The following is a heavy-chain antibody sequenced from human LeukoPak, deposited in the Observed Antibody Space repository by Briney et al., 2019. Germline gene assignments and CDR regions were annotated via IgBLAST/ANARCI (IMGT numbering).Heavy chain of an antibody. CDR1: GFTFDDYA. Sequence: GGSLRLSCAASGFTFDDYAMHWVRQAPGKGLEWVSGISWNSGSIGYADSVKGRFTISRDNAKNSLYLQMNSLRAEDTALYYCAKVQDSSSWYPLYYYYGMDVWGQGTSVTVSS. J-gene: IGHJ6*02. V-gene: IGHV3-9*01. D-gene: IGHD6-13*01. CDR2: ISWNSGSI. CDR3: AKVQDSSSWYPLYYYYGMDV.